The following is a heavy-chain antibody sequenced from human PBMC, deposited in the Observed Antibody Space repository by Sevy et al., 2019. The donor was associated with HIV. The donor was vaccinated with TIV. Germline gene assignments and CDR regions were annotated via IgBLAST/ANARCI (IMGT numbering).Heavy chain of an antibody. CDR1: GGSISSYY. Sequence: SETLSLTCTVSGGSISSYYWSWIRQPPGKGLEWIGYIYYSGSTNYNPSLKSRVTISVDTSKNQFSLKLSSVTAADTALYYCASLLTSFDYWGQGTLVTVSS. J-gene: IGHJ4*02. CDR2: IYYSGST. D-gene: IGHD2-21*01. V-gene: IGHV4-59*01. CDR3: ASLLTSFDY.